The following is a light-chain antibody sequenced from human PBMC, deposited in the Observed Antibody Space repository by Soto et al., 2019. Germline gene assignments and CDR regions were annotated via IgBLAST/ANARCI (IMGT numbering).Light chain of an antibody. CDR1: QSLSSSY. CDR2: GAF. J-gene: IGKJ5*01. CDR3: QQHETWIT. V-gene: IGKV3-20*01. Sequence: IVLPQYTVTLSLSPGERATLSRRASQSLSSSYFAWYQHKPGQGPRLLIYGAFTRATGIPDRFSGSGSGTDFTLTISRLEPEDFAVYYCQQHETWITSGQGARLAVK.